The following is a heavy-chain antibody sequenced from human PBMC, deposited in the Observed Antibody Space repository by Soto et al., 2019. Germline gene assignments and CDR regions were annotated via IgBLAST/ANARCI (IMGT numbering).Heavy chain of an antibody. Sequence: SETLSLTCTVSGGSVSSGSYYWSWIRQPPGKGLEWIGYIYYSGSTNYNPSLKSRVTISVDTSKNQFSLKLSSVTAADTAVYYCASLDYYDSSGYKTSPLFDYWGQGTLVTVSS. CDR1: GGSVSSGSYY. V-gene: IGHV4-61*01. CDR3: ASLDYYDSSGYKTSPLFDY. CDR2: IYYSGST. J-gene: IGHJ4*02. D-gene: IGHD3-22*01.